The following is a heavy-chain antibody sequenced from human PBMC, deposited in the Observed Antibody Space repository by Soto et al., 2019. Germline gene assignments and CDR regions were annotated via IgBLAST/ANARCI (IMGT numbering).Heavy chain of an antibody. Sequence: ALRLSCAASGFTFTRYSMNWVRQAPGKGLEWVSSISSTTNYIYYGDSMKGRFTISRDNAKNSLYLEMNSLRAEDTAVYYCARESEDLTSNFDYWGQGTLVTVSS. V-gene: IGHV3-21*06. CDR1: GFTFTRYS. CDR2: ISSTTNYI. J-gene: IGHJ4*02. CDR3: ARESEDLTSNFDY.